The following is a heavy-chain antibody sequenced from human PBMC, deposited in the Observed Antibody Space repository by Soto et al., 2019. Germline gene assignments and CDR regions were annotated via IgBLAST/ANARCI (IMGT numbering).Heavy chain of an antibody. CDR2: IIPIFGTA. Sequence: SVKVSCKASGGTFSSYAVSWVRQAPGQGLEWMGGIIPIFGTANYAQKFQGRVTITADESTSTAYMELSSLRSEDTAVYYCARGGAPMTTAYYYYYYGMDVWGQGTTVTVSS. CDR3: ARGGAPMTTAYYYYYYGMDV. J-gene: IGHJ6*02. D-gene: IGHD4-4*01. CDR1: GGTFSSYA. V-gene: IGHV1-69*13.